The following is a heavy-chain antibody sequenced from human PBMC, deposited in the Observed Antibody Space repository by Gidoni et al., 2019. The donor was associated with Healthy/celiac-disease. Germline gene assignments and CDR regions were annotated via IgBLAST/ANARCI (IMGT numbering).Heavy chain of an antibody. J-gene: IGHJ4*02. CDR3: AHSRSGSGSYYKAAPFDY. CDR1: GFSLRTSGLG. CDR2: IYWDDDK. D-gene: IGHD3-10*01. Sequence: QITLKESGPTLVKPTQTLTLTCTFSGFSLRTSGLGVGWIRQPPGKALEWLALIYWDDDKRYSPSLKSRLTITKDTSKNQVVLTMTNMDPVDTATYYCAHSRSGSGSYYKAAPFDYWGQGTLVTVSS. V-gene: IGHV2-5*02.